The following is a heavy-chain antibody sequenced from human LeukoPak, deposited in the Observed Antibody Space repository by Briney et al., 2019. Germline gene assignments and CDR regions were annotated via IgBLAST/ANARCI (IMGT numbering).Heavy chain of an antibody. CDR3: ARLPYYADDY. V-gene: IGHV4-39*07. CDR1: GASISDTSYY. J-gene: IGHJ4*02. D-gene: IGHD2-2*01. Sequence: PSETLSLTCTVSGASISDTSYYWGWIRQPPGKGLEWIGEINHSGSTNYNPSLKSRVTISVDTSKNQFSLKLSSVTAADTAVYYCARLPYYADDYWGQGTLVTVSS. CDR2: INHSGST.